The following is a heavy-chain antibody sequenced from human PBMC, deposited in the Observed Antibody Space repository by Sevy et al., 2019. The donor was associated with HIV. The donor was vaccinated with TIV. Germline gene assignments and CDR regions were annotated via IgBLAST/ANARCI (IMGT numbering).Heavy chain of an antibody. CDR2: IWYDGSNK. CDR1: GFTFSSYG. D-gene: IGHD3-3*01. V-gene: IGHV3-33*08. J-gene: IGHJ6*02. Sequence: GGSLRLSCAVSGFTFSSYGMHWVRQAPGKGLEWVAVIWYDGSNKYYADSVKGRFTISRDNSKNTLYLQMNSLRAEDTAVYYCAREYYDFWSGYHYYYYYGMDVWGQGTTVTVSS. CDR3: AREYYDFWSGYHYYYYYGMDV.